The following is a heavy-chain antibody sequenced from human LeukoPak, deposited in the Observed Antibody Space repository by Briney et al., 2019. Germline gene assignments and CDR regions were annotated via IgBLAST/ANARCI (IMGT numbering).Heavy chain of an antibody. Sequence: SETLSLTCTVSGGSISSTNYYWGWIRQPPGKGLEWIGAISHSGTTYCNPSLKSRVTISVDTSKNQFSLRLTSVTAADTALYYCARDLNWGYADYWGQGTLVTVSS. CDR1: GGSISSTNYY. V-gene: IGHV4-39*07. CDR2: ISHSGTT. D-gene: IGHD7-27*01. J-gene: IGHJ4*02. CDR3: ARDLNWGYADY.